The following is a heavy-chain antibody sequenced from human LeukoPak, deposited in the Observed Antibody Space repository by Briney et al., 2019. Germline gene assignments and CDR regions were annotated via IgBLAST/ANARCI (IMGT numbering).Heavy chain of an antibody. CDR2: IYSGGST. D-gene: IGHD3-22*01. J-gene: IGHJ4*02. V-gene: IGHV3-53*01. CDR1: GFTVSSNY. CDR3: ARDRWGSSGYFGY. Sequence: GGSLRLSCAASGFTVSSNYMSWVRQAPGKGLEWVSVIYSGGSTYYADSVKGRFTISRDNSKNTLYLQMNSLRAEDTAVYYCARDRWGSSGYFGYWGQGTLVTVSS.